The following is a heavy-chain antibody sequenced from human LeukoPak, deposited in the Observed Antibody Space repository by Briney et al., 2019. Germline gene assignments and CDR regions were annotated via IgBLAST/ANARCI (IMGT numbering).Heavy chain of an antibody. CDR3: ARVTGITGTEDY. D-gene: IGHD1-7*01. J-gene: IGHJ4*02. CDR1: GFTFSSYS. V-gene: IGHV3-21*01. CDR2: ITSSSTYI. Sequence: GGSLRLSCAASGFTFSSYSMNWVRQAPGKGLEWVSSITSSSTYIYYADSVKGRFTISRDNAKKSLYLQMNSLRAEYTAVYYCARVTGITGTEDYWGQGTLVTVSS.